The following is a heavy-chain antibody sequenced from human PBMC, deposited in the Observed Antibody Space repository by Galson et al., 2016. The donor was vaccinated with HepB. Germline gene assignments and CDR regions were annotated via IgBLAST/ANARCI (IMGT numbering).Heavy chain of an antibody. CDR3: ASLIITGSGNFFDF. J-gene: IGHJ4*02. V-gene: IGHV4-39*01. D-gene: IGHD3-10*01. CDR2: INYSGTT. Sequence: SETLSLTRTVSGGSNRSGSSSSSNYYWTWVRQPPGEGLEWIGSINYSGTTFYNAPLNIRVTMSVDTSKSQFSLQLTSVTAADTAVYYCASLIITGSGNFFDFWGQGTLVTVSS. CDR1: GGSNRSGSSSSSNYY.